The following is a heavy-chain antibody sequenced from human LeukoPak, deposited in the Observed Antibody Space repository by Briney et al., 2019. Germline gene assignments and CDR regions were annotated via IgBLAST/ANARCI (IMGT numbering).Heavy chain of an antibody. Sequence: GGSLRLSCAASGFTFSDHYMDWVRQAPGRGLEWVGRARDKAHSHTTVYAASVEGRFTVSRDDSKNSLFLQMNSLRAEDTAVYYCARAPPAGHYYYYGMDVWGQGTTVTVSS. V-gene: IGHV3-72*01. CDR3: ARAPPAGHYYYYGMDV. D-gene: IGHD2-2*01. J-gene: IGHJ6*02. CDR2: ARDKAHSHTT. CDR1: GFTFSDHY.